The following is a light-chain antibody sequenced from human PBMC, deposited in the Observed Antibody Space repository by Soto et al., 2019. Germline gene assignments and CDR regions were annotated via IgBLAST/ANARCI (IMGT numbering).Light chain of an antibody. Sequence: QSALTQPPSASGSPGQSVTISCTGSSSDVGGYNFVSWYQQHPGKAPKLMIYEVSERPSGVPDRFCGSKSGNTASLTVSGLQADDEADYYCSSYAGTNVLVVFGGGTKLTAL. CDR3: SSYAGTNVLVV. V-gene: IGLV2-8*01. J-gene: IGLJ2*01. CDR1: SSDVGGYNF. CDR2: EVS.